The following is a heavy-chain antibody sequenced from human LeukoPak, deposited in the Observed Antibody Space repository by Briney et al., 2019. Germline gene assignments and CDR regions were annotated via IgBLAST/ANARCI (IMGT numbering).Heavy chain of an antibody. J-gene: IGHJ4*02. CDR3: VRDGDIVGSTPLYYFDY. D-gene: IGHD5-12*01. V-gene: IGHV3-7*01. CDR1: GFTFSTSW. Sequence: GGSLRLSCGASGFTFSTSWMSWVRQAPGKGLKWVATIKQDGSEKYYVDSVKGRFTISRDNAKKSLYLQMDSLRAEDTAVYYCVRDGDIVGSTPLYYFDYWGQGTLVTVSS. CDR2: IKQDGSEK.